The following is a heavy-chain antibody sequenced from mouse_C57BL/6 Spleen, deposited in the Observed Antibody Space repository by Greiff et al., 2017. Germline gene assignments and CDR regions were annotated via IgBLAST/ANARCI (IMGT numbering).Heavy chain of an antibody. CDR2: IWSGGST. CDR1: GFSLTSYG. J-gene: IGHJ4*01. Sequence: QVQLQQSGPGLVQPSQSLSITCTVSGFSLTSYGVHWVRQSPGKGLEWLGVIWSGGSTDYNAAFISRLSISKDNSKSQVFFKMNSLQADDTAIYYCATSSTMVTTRDYYAMDYGGQGTSVTVSS. CDR3: ATSSTMVTTRDYYAMDY. D-gene: IGHD2-2*01. V-gene: IGHV2-2*01.